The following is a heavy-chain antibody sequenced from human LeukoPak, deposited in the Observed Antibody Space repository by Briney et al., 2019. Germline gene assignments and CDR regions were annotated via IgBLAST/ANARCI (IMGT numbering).Heavy chain of an antibody. J-gene: IGHJ6*02. CDR3: ARESTMVQGVFSMDV. CDR2: ISAYNGNS. V-gene: IGHV1-18*01. D-gene: IGHD3-10*01. CDR1: GYTFTSYG. Sequence: ASVKVSCKASGYTFTSYGISWVRQAPGQGLEWMGWISAYNGNSNYAQKLQGRVTMTTDTSTSTAYMELRSLRSDDTAVYYCARESTMVQGVFSMDVWGQGTTVTVSS.